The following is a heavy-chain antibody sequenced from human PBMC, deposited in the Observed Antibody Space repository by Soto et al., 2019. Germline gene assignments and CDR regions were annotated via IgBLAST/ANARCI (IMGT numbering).Heavy chain of an antibody. J-gene: IGHJ4*02. CDR3: ARGYSSSWYIGY. D-gene: IGHD6-13*01. CDR1: GFTFSSYW. V-gene: IGHV3-74*01. Sequence: GGSLRVSCAASGFTFSSYWMHWVRQAPGKGLVWVSRINSDGSSTSYADSVKGRFTISRDNAKNTLYLQMNSLRAEDTAVYYCARGYSSSWYIGYWGQGTLVTVSS. CDR2: INSDGSST.